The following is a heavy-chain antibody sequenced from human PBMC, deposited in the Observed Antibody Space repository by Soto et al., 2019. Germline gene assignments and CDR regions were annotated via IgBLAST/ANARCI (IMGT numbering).Heavy chain of an antibody. CDR1: GGSISSSSYY. CDR3: ARHGYSGYDLLLGYYYYGMDV. J-gene: IGHJ6*02. V-gene: IGHV4-39*01. Sequence: SETLSLTCTVSGGSISSSSYYWGWIRQPPGKGLEWLGSIYYSGSTYYNPSLKSRVTISVDTSKNQFSLKLSSVTAADTAVYYCARHGYSGYDLLLGYYYYGMDVWGQGTTVTVSS. D-gene: IGHD5-12*01. CDR2: IYYSGST.